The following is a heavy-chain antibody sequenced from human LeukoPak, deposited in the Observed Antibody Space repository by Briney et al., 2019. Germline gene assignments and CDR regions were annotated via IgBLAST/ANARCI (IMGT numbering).Heavy chain of an antibody. V-gene: IGHV1-18*01. CDR1: GYTFTSYG. D-gene: IGHD4-17*01. CDR2: ISAYNGNT. J-gene: IGHJ5*02. CDR3: ARDVHGDYGSGWFDP. Sequence: ASVKVSCKASGYTFTSYGISWVRQAPGQGLEWMGWISAYNGNTNYTQKLQGRVTMTTDTSTSTAYMEVRSLRSDDTAVYYCARDVHGDYGSGWFDPWGQGTLVSVPS.